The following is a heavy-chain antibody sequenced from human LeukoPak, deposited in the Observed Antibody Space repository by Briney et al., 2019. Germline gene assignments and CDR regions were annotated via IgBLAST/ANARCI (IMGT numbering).Heavy chain of an antibody. CDR1: GGSISSYY. CDR3: ARAPSSYVDY. Sequence: SETLSLTCTVSGGSISSYYWSWIRQPPGKGLEWIGYIYYSGSTNYNPSLKSRVTISVDTSKNQFSLKLSSMTAADTAVYYCARAPSSYVDYWGQGTLVTVSS. J-gene: IGHJ4*02. CDR2: IYYSGST. V-gene: IGHV4-59*01.